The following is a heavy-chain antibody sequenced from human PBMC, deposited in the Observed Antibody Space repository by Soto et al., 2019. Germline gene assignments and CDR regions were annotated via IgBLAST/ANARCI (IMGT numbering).Heavy chain of an antibody. J-gene: IGHJ4*02. D-gene: IGHD3-16*02. V-gene: IGHV3-53*01. CDR1: GFTVSSNY. Sequence: GGSLRLSCAASGFTVSSNYMSWVRQAPGKGLEWVSVIYSGGSTYYADSVKGRFTISRDNSKNTLYLQMSSLRAEDTAVCYCARLDYDYVWGSYRREYYFDYWGQGTLVTVSS. CDR3: ARLDYDYVWGSYRREYYFDY. CDR2: IYSGGST.